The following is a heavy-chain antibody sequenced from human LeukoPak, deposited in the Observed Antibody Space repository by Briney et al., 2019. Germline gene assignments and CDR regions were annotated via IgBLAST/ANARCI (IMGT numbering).Heavy chain of an antibody. CDR3: ARVTGELFPLVLYYYYYMDV. J-gene: IGHJ6*03. CDR1: GGSFSGYY. Sequence: PSETLSLTCAVYGGSFSGYYWSWIRQPPGKGLEWIGEINHSGSTNYNPSLKSRVTISVDTSKNQFSLKLSSVTAADTAVYYCARVTGELFPLVLYYYYYMDVWGKGTTVTISS. V-gene: IGHV4-34*01. CDR2: INHSGST. D-gene: IGHD3-10*01.